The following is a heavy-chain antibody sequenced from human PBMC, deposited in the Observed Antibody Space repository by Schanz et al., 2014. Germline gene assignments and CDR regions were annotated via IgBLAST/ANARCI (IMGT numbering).Heavy chain of an antibody. CDR1: GFTFRSHG. V-gene: IGHV3-30*03. J-gene: IGHJ4*02. Sequence: QVQLVESGGGVVQPGRSLRLSCAASGFTFRSHGMHWVRQAPGKGLEGVALISYDGNNTFYTDSAKGRSTISRENYRNLLYLAIDTLRTEDMAAYFCAREMDTAIGDYWGQGTLVTVSP. D-gene: IGHD5-18*01. CDR3: AREMDTAIGDY. CDR2: ISYDGNNT.